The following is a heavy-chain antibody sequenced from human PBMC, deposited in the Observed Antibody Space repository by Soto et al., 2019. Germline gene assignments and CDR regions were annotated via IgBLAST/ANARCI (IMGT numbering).Heavy chain of an antibody. V-gene: IGHV3-48*03. D-gene: IGHD3-9*01. CDR3: ANRSTDYYFY. Sequence: GGSLRLSCAVSGLTFSSFEMDWVRQAAGKGLEWISYISRGATTTYYADSVRGRFTISRDDAENSVFLQMDSLRVEDTAIYFCANRSTDYYFYWGQGTLVTVSS. J-gene: IGHJ4*02. CDR2: ISRGATTT. CDR1: GLTFSSFE.